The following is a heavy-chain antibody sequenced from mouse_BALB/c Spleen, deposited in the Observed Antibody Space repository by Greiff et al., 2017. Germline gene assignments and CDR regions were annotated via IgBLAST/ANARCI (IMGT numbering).Heavy chain of an antibody. J-gene: IGHJ4*01. CDR1: GYTFTSYT. Sequence: VKLMESGAELARPGASVKMSCKASGYTFTSYTMHWVKQRPGQGLEWIGYINPSSGYTNYNQKFKDKATLTADKSSSTAYMQLSSLTSEDSAVYYCARSLLYYAMDYWGQGTSVTVSS. D-gene: IGHD1-1*01. CDR2: INPSSGYT. CDR3: ARSLLYYAMDY. V-gene: IGHV1-4*01.